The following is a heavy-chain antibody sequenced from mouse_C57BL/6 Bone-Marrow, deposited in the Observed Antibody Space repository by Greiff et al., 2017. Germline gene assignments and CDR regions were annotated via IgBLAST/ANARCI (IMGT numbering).Heavy chain of an antibody. V-gene: IGHV14-4*01. CDR3: TTRTTVVATRAMDD. Sequence: VQLQQSGAELVRPGASVKLSCTASGFNIKDDYMHWVKQRPEQGLEWIGWTDPENGDTEYASKVQGKATITADTSSNTDYLQLSSLTSEDTAFYYWTTRTTVVATRAMDDWGEGTSVTVAS. CDR2: TDPENGDT. CDR1: GFNIKDDY. J-gene: IGHJ4*01. D-gene: IGHD1-1*01.